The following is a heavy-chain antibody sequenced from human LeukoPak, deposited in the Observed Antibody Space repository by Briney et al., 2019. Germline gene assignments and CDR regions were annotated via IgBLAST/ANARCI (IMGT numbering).Heavy chain of an antibody. CDR3: AKDKDPWKSTSISDFDY. V-gene: IGHV3-30*02. CDR1: GFTFSTYG. J-gene: IGHJ4*02. CDR2: IRYDGRNK. Sequence: PGGSLRLSCAASGFTFSTYGMHWVRQAPGKGLEWVAFIRYDGRNKYYADSVKGRFTISRDKSKNTLYLQMNSLRAEDTAVYFCAKDKDPWKSTSISDFDYWGQGTLVTVSS. D-gene: IGHD1-1*01.